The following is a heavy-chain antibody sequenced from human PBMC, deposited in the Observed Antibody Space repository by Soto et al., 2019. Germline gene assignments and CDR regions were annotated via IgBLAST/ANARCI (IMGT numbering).Heavy chain of an antibody. CDR1: GFSLSTSGLC. V-gene: IGHV2-70*11. CDR2: IDWDDDR. Sequence: SGPTLVNPTQTLTLTCTFSGFSLSTSGLCVSWIRQPPGKPLEWLARIDWDDDRYYSTSLKTRLTISKDTSKNQVVLTMTNMDPVDTATYYCARMKYCSSTTCYYFDYWGRGTLVTVSS. CDR3: ARMKYCSSTTCYYFDY. J-gene: IGHJ4*02. D-gene: IGHD2-2*01.